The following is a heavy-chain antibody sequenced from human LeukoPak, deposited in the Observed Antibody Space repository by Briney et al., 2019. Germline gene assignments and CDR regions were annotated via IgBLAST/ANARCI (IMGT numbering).Heavy chain of an antibody. V-gene: IGHV4-38-2*02. CDR3: AGKYYYDSSGYFYVDW. CDR2: IQHGGSS. D-gene: IGHD3-22*01. J-gene: IGHJ4*02. Sequence: PSETLSLTCTVSDYSISSGYYWAWIRQPPGKGLQWIGSIQHGGSSFYNPSLKNRVTISIDTSKNQISLKLSSVTAADTAVYYCAGKYYYDSSGYFYVDWWGQGTLVTVSS. CDR1: DYSISSGYY.